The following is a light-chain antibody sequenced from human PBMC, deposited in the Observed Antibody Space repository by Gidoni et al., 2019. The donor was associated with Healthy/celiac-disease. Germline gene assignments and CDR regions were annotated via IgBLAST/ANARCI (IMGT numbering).Light chain of an antibody. J-gene: IGKJ2*02. V-gene: IGKV3-11*01. CDR3: QQRSNWPPRT. CDR1: QSVSSY. CDR2: AAS. Sequence: EIVLTQSPATMSLSPGERATLSCRASQSVSSYLAWYQQKPGQATRLLIYAASNRATGIPARFSGSGSGTDSTRTISSLEPEDFAVDYCQQRSNWPPRTFGQGTKLEIK.